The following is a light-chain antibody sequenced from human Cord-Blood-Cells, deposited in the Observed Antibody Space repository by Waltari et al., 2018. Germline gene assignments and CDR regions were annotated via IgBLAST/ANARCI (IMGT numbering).Light chain of an antibody. J-gene: IGLJ3*02. Sequence: QSALTQPRSVSGSPGQSVTISCTGTSSDVGGYNYVSLYQQHPAKAPKLMIYYVSKRPSGVPDRFSGSKSGNTASLTISGLQAEDEADYYCCSYAGSYTLVFGGGTKLTVL. CDR2: YVS. V-gene: IGLV2-11*01. CDR1: SSDVGGYNY. CDR3: CSYAGSYTLV.